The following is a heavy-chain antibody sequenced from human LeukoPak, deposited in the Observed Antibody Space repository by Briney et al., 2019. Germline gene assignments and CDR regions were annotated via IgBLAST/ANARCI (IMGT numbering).Heavy chain of an antibody. Sequence: PGASLKISCKGSGYSFTSYWIGWVRQMPGKGLEWMGIIYPGDSDTRYSPSFQGQVTISADKSISTAYLQWSSLKASDTAMYYCARSYSYGYGHYYYYYMDVWGKGTTVTVSS. J-gene: IGHJ6*03. D-gene: IGHD5-18*01. CDR3: ARSYSYGYGHYYYYYMDV. CDR2: IYPGDSDT. CDR1: GYSFTSYW. V-gene: IGHV5-51*01.